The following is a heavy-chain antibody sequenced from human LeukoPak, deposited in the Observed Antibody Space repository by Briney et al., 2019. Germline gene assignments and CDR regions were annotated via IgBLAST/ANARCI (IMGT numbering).Heavy chain of an antibody. D-gene: IGHD5-18*01. V-gene: IGHV3-23*01. CDR1: GFAFSSYA. CDR3: AKDPYTAMAPYYFDY. Sequence: GGSLRLSCAASGFAFSSYAMSWVRQAPGKGLEWVSAISGSGGSTYYADSVKGRFTISRDNSKNTLYLQMNSLRAEDTAVYYCAKDPYTAMAPYYFDYWGQGTLVTVSS. J-gene: IGHJ4*02. CDR2: ISGSGGST.